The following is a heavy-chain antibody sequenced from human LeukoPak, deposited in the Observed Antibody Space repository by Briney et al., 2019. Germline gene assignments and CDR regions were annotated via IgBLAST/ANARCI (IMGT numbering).Heavy chain of an antibody. CDR3: AKGDYGGNSGRDY. CDR1: GFTFSSYA. J-gene: IGHJ4*02. CDR2: ISGGGGST. D-gene: IGHD4-23*01. V-gene: IGHV3-23*01. Sequence: PGGSLRLSCAASGFTFSSYAMSWVRQAPGKGLEWVSAISGGGGSTYYADSVKGRFTISRDNSKNTLYLQMNSLRAEDTAVYYCAKGDYGGNSGRDYWGQGTLVTVSS.